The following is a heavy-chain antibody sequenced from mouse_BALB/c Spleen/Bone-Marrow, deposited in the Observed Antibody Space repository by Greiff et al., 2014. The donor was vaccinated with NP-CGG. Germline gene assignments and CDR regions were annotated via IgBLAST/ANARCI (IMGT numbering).Heavy chain of an antibody. Sequence: VQFQQSGAELVRSGASVKLSCTASGFNIKDYYMHWVKQRPEQGLEWIGWTDPENGDTEYAPKFQGKATMTADTSSNTAYLQLSSLTSEDTAVYYCNEGYGNYGYWGQGTTLTVSS. D-gene: IGHD2-10*02. CDR2: TDPENGDT. CDR3: NEGYGNYGY. J-gene: IGHJ2*01. V-gene: IGHV14-4*02. CDR1: GFNIKDYY.